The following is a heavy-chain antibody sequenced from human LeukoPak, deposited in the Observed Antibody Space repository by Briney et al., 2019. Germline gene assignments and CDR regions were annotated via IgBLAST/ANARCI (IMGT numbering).Heavy chain of an antibody. CDR3: ARGYDFWSGYRYFYYYYYMDV. CDR1: GGSISSGSYY. V-gene: IGHV4-61*02. CDR2: IYTSGST. J-gene: IGHJ6*03. Sequence: SETLSLTCTVSGGSISSGSYYWSWIRQPAGKGLEWIGRIYTSGSTNYNPSLKSRVTISVDTSKNQFSLKLSSVTAADTAVYYCARGYDFWSGYRYFYYYYYMDVWGKGITVTVSS. D-gene: IGHD3-3*01.